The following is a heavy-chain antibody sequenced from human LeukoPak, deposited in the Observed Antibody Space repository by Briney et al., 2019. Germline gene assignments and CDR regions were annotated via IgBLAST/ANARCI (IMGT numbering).Heavy chain of an antibody. V-gene: IGHV4-39*01. CDR3: ARPIPGYYYYYMDV. D-gene: IGHD2-2*02. Sequence: SQTLSLTCTVSGGSISSSSYYWGWIRQPPGKGLEWIGSIYYSGSTYYNPSLKSRVTISVDTSKNQFSLKLSSVTAADTAVYYCARPIPGYYYYYMDVWGKGTTVSVSS. CDR1: GGSISSSSYY. CDR2: IYYSGST. J-gene: IGHJ6*03.